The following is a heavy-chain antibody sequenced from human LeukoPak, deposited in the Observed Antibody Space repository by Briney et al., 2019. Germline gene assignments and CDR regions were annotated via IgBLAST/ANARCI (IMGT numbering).Heavy chain of an antibody. V-gene: IGHV1-18*01. D-gene: IGHD2/OR15-2a*01. J-gene: IGHJ4*02. CDR1: GYTFTSYG. CDR2: ISGYSGNT. Sequence: ASAKVSCKASGYTFTSYGISWVRQAPGQGLEWMGWISGYSGNTIYAQKLQGRVSMTTDTSTGTAYMDLRSLRSDDTAVYYCARDYCNNPTCHTREFDYWGQGTLVTVSS. CDR3: ARDYCNNPTCHTREFDY.